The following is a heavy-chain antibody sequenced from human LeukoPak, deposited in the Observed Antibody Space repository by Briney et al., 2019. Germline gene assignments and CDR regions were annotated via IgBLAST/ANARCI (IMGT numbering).Heavy chain of an antibody. Sequence: GGSLRLSCAASGFTFSSYAMHWVRQAPGKGLEWVAVISYDGSNKYYADSVKGRFTISRDNSKNTLYLQMNSLRAEDTAVYYCARAIYGDAPDDGGQYWGQGTLVTVSS. D-gene: IGHD4-17*01. J-gene: IGHJ4*02. V-gene: IGHV3-30-3*01. CDR1: GFTFSSYA. CDR2: ISYDGSNK. CDR3: ARAIYGDAPDDGGQY.